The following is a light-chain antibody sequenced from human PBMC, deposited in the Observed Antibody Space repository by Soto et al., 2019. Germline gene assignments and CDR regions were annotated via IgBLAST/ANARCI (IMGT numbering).Light chain of an antibody. J-gene: IGKJ4*01. CDR1: QSINRW. V-gene: IGKV1-5*03. CDR3: QKYNSAPLT. CDR2: KAS. Sequence: DIQMTQSPSTLSASVGDRVTITCRASQSINRWLAWYQQKPGKAPKLLIYKASTLESGVPSRFSGGGIGTEFSLAISSLQPEDFATYYCQKYNSAPLTFGGGTKV.